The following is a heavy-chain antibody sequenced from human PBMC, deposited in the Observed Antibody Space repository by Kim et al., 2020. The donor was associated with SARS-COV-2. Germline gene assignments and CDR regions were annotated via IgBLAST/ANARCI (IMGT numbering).Heavy chain of an antibody. J-gene: IGHJ6*02. V-gene: IGHV4-34*01. CDR2: ITQSGAT. CDR1: VGSFSGYQ. D-gene: IGHD6-19*01. CDR3: ARGRAAVVPSPIMGLGPHYDYYALDV. Sequence: SETLSLTCAVYVGSFSGYQWTWIRQSPGKGLEWIGEITQSGATNYNPSLKSRVAISVDTSKNQFSLKVKSVTAADTAVYFCARGRAAVVPSPIMGLGPHYDYYALDVWGQGTTVSVSS.